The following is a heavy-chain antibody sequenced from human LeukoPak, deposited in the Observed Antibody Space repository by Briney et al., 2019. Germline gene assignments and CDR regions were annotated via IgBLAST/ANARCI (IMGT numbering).Heavy chain of an antibody. V-gene: IGHV4-59*01. CDR3: ARLLRWFDP. J-gene: IGHJ5*02. CDR2: IYYSGST. CDR1: GGSISSYY. Sequence: SETLSLTCTVSGGSISSYYWSWIRQPPGEGLEWIGYIYYSGSTNYNPSLKSRVTISVDTSKNQFSLKLSSVTAADTAVYYCARLLRWFDPWGQGTLVTVSS. D-gene: IGHD2-15*01.